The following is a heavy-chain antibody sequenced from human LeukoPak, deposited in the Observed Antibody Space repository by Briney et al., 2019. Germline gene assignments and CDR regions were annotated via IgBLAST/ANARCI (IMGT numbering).Heavy chain of an antibody. D-gene: IGHD2-2*01. CDR2: IYTSGTT. V-gene: IGHV4-61*02. J-gene: IGHJ6*03. CDR3: ARATGSSVPYYYYMDV. CDR1: GGSIRSGSYY. Sequence: SETLSLTCTVSGGSIRSGSYYWSWIRQPAGKGLEWIGRIYTSGTTNYNPSLKSRVTISVDTSKNQFSLKLRSVTAVDTAVYYCARATGSSVPYYYYMDVWGKGTTVTVSS.